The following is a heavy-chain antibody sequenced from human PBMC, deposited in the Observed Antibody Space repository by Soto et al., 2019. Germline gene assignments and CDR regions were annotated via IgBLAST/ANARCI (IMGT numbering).Heavy chain of an antibody. D-gene: IGHD2-15*01. V-gene: IGHV1-2*04. CDR3: AYDWRGGRRRYCFDY. CDR2: INPNSGGT. CDR1: GYTFTGYY. Sequence: GASVKVSCKASGYTFTGYYMHWVRQAPGQGLEWMGWINPNSGGTNYAQKFQGWVTMTRDTSISTAYMELSRLRSDDTAVYYCAYDWRGGRRRYCFDYWGQGTLVTVSS. J-gene: IGHJ4*02.